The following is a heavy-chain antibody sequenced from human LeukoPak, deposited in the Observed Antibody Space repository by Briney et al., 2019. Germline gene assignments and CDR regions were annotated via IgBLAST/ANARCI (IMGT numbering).Heavy chain of an antibody. Sequence: PGGSLRLSCAASGFTVSSNYMSWVRQAPGKGLEWVSVIYSGGSTYYADSVKGRFTISRDNSKNTLYLHVNSLRPEDTAVYYCARHFCSSTSCSNWGQGTLVTVSS. J-gene: IGHJ4*02. V-gene: IGHV3-53*05. D-gene: IGHD2-2*01. CDR1: GFTVSSNY. CDR3: ARHFCSSTSCSN. CDR2: IYSGGST.